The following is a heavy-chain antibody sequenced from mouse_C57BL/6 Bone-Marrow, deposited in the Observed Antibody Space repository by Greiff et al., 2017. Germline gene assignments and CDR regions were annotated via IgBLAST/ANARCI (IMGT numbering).Heavy chain of an antibody. CDR1: GFSLTSYG. D-gene: IGHD2-5*01. V-gene: IGHV2-2*01. CDR2: IWSGGST. Sequence: VQLQQSGPGLVQPSQCLSITCTVSGFSLTSYGVHWVRQSPGKGLEWLGVIWSGGSTDYNAAFISRLSISKDNSKSQVFFKMNSLQADDTAIYYCASLYSNYGGFAYWGQGTLVTVSA. CDR3: ASLYSNYGGFAY. J-gene: IGHJ3*01.